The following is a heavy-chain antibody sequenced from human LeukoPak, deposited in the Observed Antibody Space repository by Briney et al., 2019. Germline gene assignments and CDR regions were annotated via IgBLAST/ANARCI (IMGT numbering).Heavy chain of an antibody. CDR1: GGSISNYF. V-gene: IGHV4-59*08. CDR2: TYSSGST. J-gene: IGHJ4*02. Sequence: SETLSLTCSVSGGSISNYFWTWIRQPPGKGLEWIGYTYSSGSTYYNPSLKSRVTISVDTSKNRFSLKLSTVTAADTAVYYCARRPTGDPKFDYWGQGTLVTVSS. D-gene: IGHD7-27*01. CDR3: ARRPTGDPKFDY.